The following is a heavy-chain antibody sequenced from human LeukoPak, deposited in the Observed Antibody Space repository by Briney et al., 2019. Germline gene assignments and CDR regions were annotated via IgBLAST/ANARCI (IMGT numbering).Heavy chain of an antibody. CDR2: VTTSSSYV. CDR1: GFTFSSYS. J-gene: IGHJ4*02. V-gene: IGHV3-21*01. CDR3: ARVHSSGQLETFDY. D-gene: IGHD6-19*01. Sequence: GGSLRLSCATSGFTFSSYSMNWVRQAPGRGLEWVSSVTTSSSYVYYADSVKGRFTSSRDNAKNSLYLQMNSLRAEDTAVYYCARVHSSGQLETFDYWGQGTLVTVSS.